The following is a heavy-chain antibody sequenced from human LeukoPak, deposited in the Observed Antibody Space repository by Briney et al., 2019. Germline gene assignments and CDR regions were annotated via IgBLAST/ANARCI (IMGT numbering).Heavy chain of an antibody. CDR3: ARDPTLPFLTYDYGGNSGVYFDY. V-gene: IGHV3-30-3*01. Sequence: PGGSLRLSCAASGFTFSSYAMHWVRQAPGKGLEWVAVISFDGSDKYYADSVKGRFTISRDNAKNSLYLQMNSPRDEDTAVYYCARDPTLPFLTYDYGGNSGVYFDYWGQGTLVTVSS. CDR2: ISFDGSDK. J-gene: IGHJ4*02. CDR1: GFTFSSYA. D-gene: IGHD4-23*01.